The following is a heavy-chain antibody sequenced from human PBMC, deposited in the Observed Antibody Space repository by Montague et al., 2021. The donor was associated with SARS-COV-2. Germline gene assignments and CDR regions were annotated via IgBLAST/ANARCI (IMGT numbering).Heavy chain of an antibody. D-gene: IGHD2-21*02. Sequence: SETLSLTCAVYGGSFSGYYWSWIRQPPGKGLEWIGEINHSGSTNYNPSLKSRVTISVDTSKNQFSLKLSSVTAADTAVYYCARGLFQPDCQADWGQGTLVTVSS. J-gene: IGHJ4*02. CDR3: ARGLFQPDCQAD. CDR2: INHSGST. V-gene: IGHV4-34*01. CDR1: GGSFSGYY.